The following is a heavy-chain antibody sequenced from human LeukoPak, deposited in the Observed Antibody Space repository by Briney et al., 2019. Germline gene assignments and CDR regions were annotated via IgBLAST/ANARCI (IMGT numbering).Heavy chain of an antibody. J-gene: IGHJ4*02. CDR1: GGSLSSYY. V-gene: IGHV4-59*01. CDR3: ARGPYYFDY. Sequence: PSETLSLTCTVSGGSLSSYYWSWIRQPPGKGLEWIGYIYYSGSTNYNPSLKSRVTISVDTSKNQFSLKLSSVTAAETAVYYCARGPYYFDYWGEGTLVTVSS. CDR2: IYYSGST.